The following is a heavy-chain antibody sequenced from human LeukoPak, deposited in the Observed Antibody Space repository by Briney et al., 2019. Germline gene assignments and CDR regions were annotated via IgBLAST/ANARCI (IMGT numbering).Heavy chain of an antibody. CDR1: GFTFSSYG. V-gene: IGHV3-23*01. D-gene: IGHD3-22*01. J-gene: IGHJ3*02. Sequence: GGSLRLSCAASGFTFSSYGMSWVRQAPGKGLEWVSAISGSGGSTYYADSVKGRFTISRDNSKNTLYLQMNSLRAEGTAVYYCARDRSDVGITMIFDIWGQGTMVTVSS. CDR2: ISGSGGST. CDR3: ARDRSDVGITMIFDI.